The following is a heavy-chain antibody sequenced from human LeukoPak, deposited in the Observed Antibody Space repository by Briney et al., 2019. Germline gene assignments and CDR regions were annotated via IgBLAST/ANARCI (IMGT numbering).Heavy chain of an antibody. J-gene: IGHJ4*02. CDR2: INHSGST. Sequence: NPSETLSLTCAVYGGSFSGYYWSWIRQPPGKGLEWIGEINHSGSTNYNPSLKSRVTISVDTSKNQFSLKLSSVTAADTAVYYCARERNDYVWGSYRYNRYFDYWGQGTLVTVSS. CDR1: GGSFSGYY. CDR3: ARERNDYVWGSYRYNRYFDY. D-gene: IGHD3-16*02. V-gene: IGHV4-34*01.